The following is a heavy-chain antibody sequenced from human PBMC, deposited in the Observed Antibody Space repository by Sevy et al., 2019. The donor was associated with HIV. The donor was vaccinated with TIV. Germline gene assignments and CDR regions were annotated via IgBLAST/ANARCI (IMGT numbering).Heavy chain of an antibody. J-gene: IGHJ4*02. CDR3: ARGDSLVVPPATVDY. CDR2: INPHIGGT. CDR1: GYTFTDYY. V-gene: IGHV1-2*02. Sequence: ASVKVSCKASGYTFTDYYIHWVRQAPGQGLEWMGWINPHIGGTNFAQKFQGRVTMTRDTSISTAYLDLSRLRSDDTAIYCCARGDSLVVPPATVDYWGQGTLVTVSS. D-gene: IGHD2-2*01.